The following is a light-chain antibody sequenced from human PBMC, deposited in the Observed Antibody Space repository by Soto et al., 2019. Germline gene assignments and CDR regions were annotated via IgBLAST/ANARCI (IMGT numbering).Light chain of an antibody. J-gene: IGKJ4*01. CDR1: QSINRH. Sequence: EIVLTQSPATLSLSPGERATLSCRASQSINRHLAWYRQKPGQAPRLLIYDASNRATGIPARFSGSGSGTAFTLTISSLEPEDFGVYSCQQRSNWPPVTFGGGTKVEIK. CDR3: QQRSNWPPVT. V-gene: IGKV3-11*01. CDR2: DAS.